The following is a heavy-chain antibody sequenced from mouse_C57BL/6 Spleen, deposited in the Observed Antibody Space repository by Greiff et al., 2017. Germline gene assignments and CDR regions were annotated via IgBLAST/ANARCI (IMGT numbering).Heavy chain of an antibody. D-gene: IGHD4-1*01. J-gene: IGHJ2*01. CDR1: GFTFSDYG. Sequence: EVKLQESGGGLVKPGGSLKLSCAASGFTFSDYGMHWVRQAPEKGLEWVAYISSGSSTIYYADTVKGRFTISRDNAKNTLFLQMTSLRSEDTAMYYCAREGLTGYFDYWGQGTTLTVSS. CDR3: AREGLTGYFDY. CDR2: ISSGSSTI. V-gene: IGHV5-17*01.